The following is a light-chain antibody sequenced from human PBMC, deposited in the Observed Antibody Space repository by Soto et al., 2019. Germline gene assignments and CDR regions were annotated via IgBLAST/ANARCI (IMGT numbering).Light chain of an antibody. CDR1: QSVSSSY. CDR3: PQDGSSPRT. V-gene: IGKV3-20*01. Sequence: EIVLTQSPGTLSLSPGERATLSCRASQSVSSSYLAWYQQKPGQAPRLLIYGASSRATGIPDRFSGSGSGTDFTLTISRLEPEDFAVYYCPQDGSSPRTFGQGPKVEIK. J-gene: IGKJ1*01. CDR2: GAS.